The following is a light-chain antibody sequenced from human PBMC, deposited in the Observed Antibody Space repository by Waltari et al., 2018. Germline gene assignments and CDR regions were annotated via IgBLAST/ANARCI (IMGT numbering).Light chain of an antibody. V-gene: IGKV2-28*01. J-gene: IGKJ2*01. CDR2: VGS. CDR3: MQAVQPPYT. CDR1: QSLLNSNGLHY. Sequence: DIVMTQSPLSLPVSPGESASISCRSSQSLLNSNGLHYIKWYLQQTGQSPQVLNYVGSTRASAVPDRISGSGSCTDFTLSISSVDAADVCIYYRMQAVQPPYTFGQGTKLEIK.